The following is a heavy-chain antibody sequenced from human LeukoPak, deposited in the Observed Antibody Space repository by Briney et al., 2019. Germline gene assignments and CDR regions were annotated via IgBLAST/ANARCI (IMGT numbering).Heavy chain of an antibody. CDR2: ISGSGGST. V-gene: IGHV3-23*01. D-gene: IGHD3-10*01. Sequence: GGSLRLSCAASGFTFSSYAMSWVRQAPGKGLEWVSAISGSGGSTYYADSVKGRFTISRDNSKSTLYLQMNSLRAEDTAVYYCAKSTMVRGVTDYWGQGTLVTVSS. CDR3: AKSTMVRGVTDY. J-gene: IGHJ4*02. CDR1: GFTFSSYA.